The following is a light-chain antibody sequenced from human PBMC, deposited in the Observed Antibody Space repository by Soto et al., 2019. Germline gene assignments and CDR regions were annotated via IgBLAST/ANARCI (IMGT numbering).Light chain of an antibody. Sequence: QSVLTQSSSASASLGSSVKLTCTRSSGHSSYIIAWHQQQPGNAPPYMIRLEGSGSYSKGSGVPDRFSGSSSGADRYPTISNLRFDDEADYSSDTWDGTNQVFAAGTKLTFL. CDR3: DTWDGTNQV. J-gene: IGLJ3*02. CDR2: LEGSGSY. V-gene: IGLV4-60*02. CDR1: SGHSSYI.